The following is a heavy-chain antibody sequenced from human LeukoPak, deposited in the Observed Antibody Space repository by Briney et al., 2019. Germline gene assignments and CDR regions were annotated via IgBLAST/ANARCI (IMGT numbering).Heavy chain of an antibody. Sequence: GGSLRLSCAASGFSFSSYEMNWVRQAPGKGLEWVSYISSSASSIYYADSVKGRFTISRDNAKNSLFLQMNSLRAEDTAVYYCARNSVLDYWGQGTLVIV. V-gene: IGHV3-48*03. CDR1: GFSFSSYE. CDR2: ISSSASSI. CDR3: ARNSVLDY. J-gene: IGHJ4*02. D-gene: IGHD5/OR15-5a*01.